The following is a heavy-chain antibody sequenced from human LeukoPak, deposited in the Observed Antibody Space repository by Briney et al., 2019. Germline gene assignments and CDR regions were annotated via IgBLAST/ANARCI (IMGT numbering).Heavy chain of an antibody. CDR3: ARETTGESYYYDY. J-gene: IGHJ4*02. D-gene: IGHD4-11*01. CDR2: IYYSGST. CDR1: GGSISSSSYY. V-gene: IGHV4-39*07. Sequence: SETLSLTCTVSGGSISSSSYYWGWIRQPPGKGLEWIGSIYYSGSTYYNPSLKSRVTISVDTSKNQFSLKLSSVTAADTAVYYCARETTGESYYYDYWGQGTLVTVSS.